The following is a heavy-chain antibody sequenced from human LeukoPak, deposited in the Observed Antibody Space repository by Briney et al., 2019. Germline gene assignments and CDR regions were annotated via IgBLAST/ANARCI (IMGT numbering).Heavy chain of an antibody. J-gene: IGHJ4*02. Sequence: GGSLRLSCAASGFTFSSYAMSWVRLAPGKGLEWVSAISGSGGSTYYADSVKGRFTISRDNSKNTLYLQMNSLRAEDTAVYYCAKGPYCTNGVCDDYWGQGTLVTVSS. D-gene: IGHD2-8*01. V-gene: IGHV3-23*01. CDR2: ISGSGGST. CDR1: GFTFSSYA. CDR3: AKGPYCTNGVCDDY.